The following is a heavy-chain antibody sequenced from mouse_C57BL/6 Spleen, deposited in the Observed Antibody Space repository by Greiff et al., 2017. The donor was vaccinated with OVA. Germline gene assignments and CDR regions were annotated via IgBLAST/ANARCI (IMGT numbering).Heavy chain of an antibody. V-gene: IGHV5-4*01. CDR2: ISDGGSYT. CDR3: AREVITTVVDYFDG. D-gene: IGHD1-1*01. CDR1: GFTFSSYA. Sequence: EVKLVESGGGLVKPGGSLKLSCAASGFTFSSYAMSWVRQTPEKRLEWVATISDGGSYTYYPDNVKGRFTISRDNAKNNLYLQMSHLTSEDTAMYYCAREVITTVVDYFDGWGQGTTLTVSS. J-gene: IGHJ2*01.